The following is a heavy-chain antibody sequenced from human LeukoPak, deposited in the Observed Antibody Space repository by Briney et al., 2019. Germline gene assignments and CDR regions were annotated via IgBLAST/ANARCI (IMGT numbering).Heavy chain of an antibody. V-gene: IGHV3-30-3*01. Sequence: PGGSLRLSCAASGFTFSSYAIFWVGQAPAKGRKWVAIISYDGSNKYYADSVKGRFTISRDNSKNMLYLQMNCLRSEGTAVYYCARGPSSYYESSGYSYYFDFWGQGTLVTVSS. CDR3: ARGPSSYYESSGYSYYFDF. CDR2: ISYDGSNK. CDR1: GFTFSSYA. J-gene: IGHJ4*02. D-gene: IGHD3-22*01.